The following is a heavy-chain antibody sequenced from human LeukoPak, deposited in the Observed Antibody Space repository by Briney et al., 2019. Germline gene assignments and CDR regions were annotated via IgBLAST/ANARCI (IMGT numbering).Heavy chain of an antibody. CDR1: GGSFSGYY. J-gene: IGHJ4*02. CDR3: ARGLVRDIVVVPAAIGPYYYFDY. D-gene: IGHD2-2*02. Sequence: SETLSLTCAVYGGSFSGYYWSWIRQPPGKGLEWIGEINHSGSTNYNPSLKSRVTISVDTSKNQFSLKLSSVTAADTAVYYCARGLVRDIVVVPAAIGPYYYFDYWGQGTLVTVSS. V-gene: IGHV4-34*01. CDR2: INHSGST.